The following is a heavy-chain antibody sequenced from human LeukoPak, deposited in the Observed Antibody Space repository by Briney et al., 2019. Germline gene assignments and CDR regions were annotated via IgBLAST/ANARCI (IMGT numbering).Heavy chain of an antibody. J-gene: IGHJ5*02. Sequence: GESLKISCKGSGYSFTSYWIGWVRQMPGKGLEWMGIIYPGDPDTRYSPSFQGQVTISADKSISTAYLQWSSLKASDTAMYYCARAPDGYYYDSSGPTWGQGTLVTVSS. CDR3: ARAPDGYYYDSSGPT. D-gene: IGHD3-22*01. V-gene: IGHV5-51*01. CDR2: IYPGDPDT. CDR1: GYSFTSYW.